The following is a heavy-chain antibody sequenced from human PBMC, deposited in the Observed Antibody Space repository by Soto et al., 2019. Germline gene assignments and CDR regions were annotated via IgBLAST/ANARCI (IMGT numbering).Heavy chain of an antibody. J-gene: IGHJ5*02. CDR3: ARSYCSGGSCYSDWFDP. D-gene: IGHD2-15*01. Sequence: ASVKVSCKASGYTFTSYGISWVRQAPGQGLEWMGWISAYNGNTNYAQKLRGRVTMTTDTSTSTAYMELRSLRSDDTAVYYCARSYCSGGSCYSDWFDPWGQGTLVTVSS. V-gene: IGHV1-18*01. CDR2: ISAYNGNT. CDR1: GYTFTSYG.